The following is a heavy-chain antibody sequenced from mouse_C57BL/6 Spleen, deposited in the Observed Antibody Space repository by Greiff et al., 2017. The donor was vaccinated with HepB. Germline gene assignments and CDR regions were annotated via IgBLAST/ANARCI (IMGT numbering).Heavy chain of an antibody. V-gene: IGHV1-72*01. CDR3: ARGDYYGSSYVDYAMDY. D-gene: IGHD1-1*01. Sequence: QVQLKQPGAELVKPGASVKLSCKASGYTFTSYWMHWVKQRPGRGLEWIGRIDPNSGGTKYNEKLKSKATLTVDKPSSTAYMQLSSLTSEDSAVYYCARGDYYGSSYVDYAMDYWGQGTSVTVSS. CDR1: GYTFTSYW. CDR2: IDPNSGGT. J-gene: IGHJ4*01.